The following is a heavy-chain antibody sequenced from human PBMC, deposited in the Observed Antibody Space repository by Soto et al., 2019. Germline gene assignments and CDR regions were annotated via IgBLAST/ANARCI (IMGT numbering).Heavy chain of an antibody. CDR1: GGSISSGGYY. CDR2: IYYSGST. Sequence: TVSLNCIVSGGSISSGGYYWSWIRQHPGKGLEWIGYIYYSGSTYYNPSLRSRVTISVDTSKNQFSLKLSSVTAADTAVYYCARVIAEAGHLDYWGQGTLVTVSS. D-gene: IGHD6-13*01. J-gene: IGHJ4*02. V-gene: IGHV4-31*03. CDR3: ARVIAEAGHLDY.